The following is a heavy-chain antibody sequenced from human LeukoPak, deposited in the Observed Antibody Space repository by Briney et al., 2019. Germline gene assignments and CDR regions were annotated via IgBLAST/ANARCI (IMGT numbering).Heavy chain of an antibody. D-gene: IGHD2-21*02. Sequence: SETLSLTCTVSGGSISSGGYYWSWIRQHPRKGLEWIGYIYYSGSTYYNPSLKSRVTISVDTSKNQFSLKLSSVTAADTAVYYCASGPTVTANYWGQGTLVTVSS. CDR2: IYYSGST. J-gene: IGHJ4*02. CDR1: GGSISSGGYY. CDR3: ASGPTVTANY. V-gene: IGHV4-31*03.